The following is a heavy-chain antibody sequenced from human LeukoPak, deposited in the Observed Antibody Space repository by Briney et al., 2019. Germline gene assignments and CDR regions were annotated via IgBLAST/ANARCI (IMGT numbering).Heavy chain of an antibody. Sequence: SETLSLTCAVSGGSISSGGYSWSWIRQPPGKGLEWIGYIYYSGSTNYNPSLKSRVTISVDTSKNQFSLKLSSVTAADTAVYYCARAALGDFWSGDYGMDVWGQGTTVTVSS. CDR3: ARAALGDFWSGDYGMDV. D-gene: IGHD3-3*01. CDR2: IYYSGST. CDR1: GGSISSGGYS. J-gene: IGHJ6*02. V-gene: IGHV4-61*08.